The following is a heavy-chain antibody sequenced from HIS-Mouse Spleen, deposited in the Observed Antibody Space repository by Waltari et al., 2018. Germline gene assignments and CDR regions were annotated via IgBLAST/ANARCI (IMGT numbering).Heavy chain of an antibody. J-gene: IGHJ3*02. D-gene: IGHD5-12*01. CDR1: GGSFSGYY. Sequence: QVQLQQWGAGLVKPSETLSLTCAVYGGSFSGYYWSWIRQPPGKGLEWIGEINHSGSTTYNPSLKSRVTISVDTSKNQFSLKLSSVTAADTAVYYCARLIVATIKAFDIWGQGTMVTVSS. CDR3: ARLIVATIKAFDI. CDR2: INHSGST. V-gene: IGHV4-34*01.